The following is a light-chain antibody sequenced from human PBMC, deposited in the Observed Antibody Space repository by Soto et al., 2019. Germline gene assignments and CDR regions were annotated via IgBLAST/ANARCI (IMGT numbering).Light chain of an antibody. J-gene: IGLJ1*01. V-gene: IGLV2-23*02. CDR2: EVT. Sequence: QSALTQPASVSGSPGQSITISCTGSSSDVASYDLVSWYQQHPGKAPKLMIYEVTKRPSGVSNRFSGSKSGNTASLTISGRQAEDYADYYCCSYAGSSDVFGTGTQLTVL. CDR1: SSDVASYDL. CDR3: CSYAGSSDV.